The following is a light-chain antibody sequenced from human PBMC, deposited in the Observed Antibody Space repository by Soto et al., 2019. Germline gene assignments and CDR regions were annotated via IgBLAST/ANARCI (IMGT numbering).Light chain of an antibody. Sequence: DIQMTQSPSTLSASVGDRVTITCRASQSISSWLAWYQQKPGKAPNLLIYKASTLRSGVPSRFSGSGSGTEFMLTISSLPPDDFATYYCQQYSIYSRTFGQGTKVEVK. CDR3: QQYSIYSRT. CDR2: KAS. CDR1: QSISSW. V-gene: IGKV1-5*03. J-gene: IGKJ1*01.